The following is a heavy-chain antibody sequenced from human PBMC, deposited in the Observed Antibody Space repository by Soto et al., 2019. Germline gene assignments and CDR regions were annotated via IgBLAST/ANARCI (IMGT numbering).Heavy chain of an antibody. CDR3: ARAGYCSGGSCYPTPFDY. J-gene: IGHJ4*02. CDR2: IGTAGDT. D-gene: IGHD2-15*01. V-gene: IGHV3-13*01. Sequence: PGGSLRLSCAASGFTFSSYDMHWVRQATGKGLEWVSAIGTAGDTYYPGSVKGRFTISRENAKNSLYLQMNGLRAGDTAVYYCARAGYCSGGSCYPTPFDYWGQGTLVTVSS. CDR1: GFTFSSYD.